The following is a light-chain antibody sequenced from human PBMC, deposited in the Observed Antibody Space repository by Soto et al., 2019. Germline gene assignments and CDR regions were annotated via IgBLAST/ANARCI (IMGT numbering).Light chain of an antibody. J-gene: IGKJ1*01. CDR1: QNIRGNE. CDR3: QDYGTSAPWT. V-gene: IGKV3-20*01. Sequence: EVVLTQSPGTLSLSPGERATLSCRASQNIRGNELAWYQQKPGQAPRLLIYRGSSRATGIPDRFTGRGSGTEFTLTIPRLEPEDFVVYYCQDYGTSAPWTFGQGTKVEIK. CDR2: RGS.